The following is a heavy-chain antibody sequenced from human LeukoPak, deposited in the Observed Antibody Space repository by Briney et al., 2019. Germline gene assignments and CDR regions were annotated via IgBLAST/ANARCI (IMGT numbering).Heavy chain of an antibody. Sequence: ASVKVSCKASGYTFTSCDINLVRQATGQGLEWMGWMNPNSGNTGYAQKVQGKVTMTRNTSISTAYMELSIRRYEDTAVYDCETAGYSNGFMGYWGQGTLVTVSS. CDR3: ETAGYSNGFMGY. CDR2: MNPNSGNT. J-gene: IGHJ4*02. V-gene: IGHV1-8*01. D-gene: IGHD6-19*01. CDR1: GYTFTSCD.